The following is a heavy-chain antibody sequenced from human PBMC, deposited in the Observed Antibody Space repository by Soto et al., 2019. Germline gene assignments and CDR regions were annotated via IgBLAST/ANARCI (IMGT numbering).Heavy chain of an antibody. D-gene: IGHD2-15*01. V-gene: IGHV4-30-2*01. CDR2: IYHSGST. Sequence: SETLSLTCAVSGGSISSGGYSWSWIRQPPGKGLEWIGYIYHSGSTYYNPSLKSRVTISVDRSKNQFSLKLSPVTAADTAVYYCARDWVGDGDYGMDVWGQVTTVTVSS. CDR1: GGSISSGGYS. J-gene: IGHJ6*02. CDR3: ARDWVGDGDYGMDV.